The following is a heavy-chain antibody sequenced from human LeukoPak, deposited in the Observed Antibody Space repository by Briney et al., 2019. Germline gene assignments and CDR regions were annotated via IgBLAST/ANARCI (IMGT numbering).Heavy chain of an antibody. CDR1: GFTFSSYG. Sequence: PGGSLRLSCAASGFTFSSYGMHWVRQAPGKGLEWVAVIWYDGSNKYYADSVKGRFTISRDNSKNTLYLQMNSLRAEDTAVYYCARDGSLYYYDSSGPFDYWGQGTLATVSS. J-gene: IGHJ4*02. CDR3: ARDGSLYYYDSSGPFDY. CDR2: IWYDGSNK. D-gene: IGHD3-22*01. V-gene: IGHV3-33*01.